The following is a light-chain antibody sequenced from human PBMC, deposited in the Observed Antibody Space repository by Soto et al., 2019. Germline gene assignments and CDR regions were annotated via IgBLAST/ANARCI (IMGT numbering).Light chain of an antibody. Sequence: EIVLTQSPGTLSLSPGERATHSCRASQSVSSSYLAWYQQKPGQAPRLLIYGASSRATGIPDRFSGSGSGTDFTLTISRLEPEDFAVYYCQQYGSSLTWTFGQGTKVEIK. CDR1: QSVSSSY. V-gene: IGKV3-20*01. CDR3: QQYGSSLTWT. CDR2: GAS. J-gene: IGKJ1*01.